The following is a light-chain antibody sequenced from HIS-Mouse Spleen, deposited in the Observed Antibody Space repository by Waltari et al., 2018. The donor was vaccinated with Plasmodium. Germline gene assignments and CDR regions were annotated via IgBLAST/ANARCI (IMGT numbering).Light chain of an antibody. CDR2: EGS. CDR1: SSDVGSYNL. J-gene: IGLJ3*02. CDR3: CSYAGSSTFV. V-gene: IGLV2-23*03. Sequence: QSALTQPASVSGSPGQSITISCTGTSSDVGSYNLVSWYQQHPGKAPKLMIYEGSKRALGVSNRFAGSKSGNTASLTSSGLQAEDEADYYCCSYAGSSTFVFGGGTKLTVL.